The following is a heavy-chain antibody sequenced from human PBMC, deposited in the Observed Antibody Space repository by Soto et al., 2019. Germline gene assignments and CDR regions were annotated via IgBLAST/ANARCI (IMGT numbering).Heavy chain of an antibody. Sequence: GGSLRLSCAASGFTFRGYGMHWVRQAPGRGLEWVALISYDGSIKYYADSVRGRFTISRDNSKNTLYLQMNSLRAEDTAVYYCANSEYSRYKNIDVWGQGTTVAVSS. D-gene: IGHD5-18*01. CDR2: ISYDGSIK. CDR1: GFTFRGYG. J-gene: IGHJ6*02. V-gene: IGHV3-30*18. CDR3: ANSEYSRYKNIDV.